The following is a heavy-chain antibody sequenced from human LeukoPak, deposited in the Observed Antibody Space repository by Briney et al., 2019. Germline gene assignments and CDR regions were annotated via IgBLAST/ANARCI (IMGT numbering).Heavy chain of an antibody. Sequence: GGSLRLSCAASGFTFSSYSMNWVRQAPGKGLEWVSSISSSSSYIYYADSVKGQFTISRDNAKNSLYLQMNSLRAEDTAVYYCARDDIADSSGSKGASDYWGQGTLVTVSS. CDR3: ARDDIADSSGSKGASDY. V-gene: IGHV3-21*01. D-gene: IGHD3-22*01. CDR2: ISSSSSYI. J-gene: IGHJ4*02. CDR1: GFTFSSYS.